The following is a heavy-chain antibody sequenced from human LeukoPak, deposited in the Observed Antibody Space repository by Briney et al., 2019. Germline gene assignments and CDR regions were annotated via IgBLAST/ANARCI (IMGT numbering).Heavy chain of an antibody. CDR2: INPSRGST. D-gene: IGHD5-24*01. Sequence: ASVKVSCKASGYTFTSYYMHWVRQAPGQGLEWMGIINPSRGSTSQAQTFQGRVTMTRDMSTSTVSMELSSLRSEDTAVYYCARDGGDGYKANWFDTWGQGTLVIVSS. CDR3: ARDGGDGYKANWFDT. J-gene: IGHJ5*02. V-gene: IGHV1-46*01. CDR1: GYTFTSYY.